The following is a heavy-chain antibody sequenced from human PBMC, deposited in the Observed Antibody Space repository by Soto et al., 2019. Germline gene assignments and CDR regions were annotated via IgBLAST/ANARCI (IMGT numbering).Heavy chain of an antibody. CDR1: GDSISSRSYY. Sequence: PSETLSLTCTVTGDSISSRSYYWGWIRQPPGKGLEWIGSIYYSGSTYNNPSLRSRVSMSIDTSKDQFSLKLTSVTAADTAVYYCARVHVMVVAGSTFDYWGHGTLVTVSS. J-gene: IGHJ4*01. CDR3: ARVHVMVVAGSTFDY. CDR2: IYYSGST. V-gene: IGHV4-39*01. D-gene: IGHD6-19*01.